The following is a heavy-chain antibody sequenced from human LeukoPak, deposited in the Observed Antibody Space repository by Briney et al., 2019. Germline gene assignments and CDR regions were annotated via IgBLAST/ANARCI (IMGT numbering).Heavy chain of an antibody. CDR2: IIPIFGTA. CDR1: GGTFSSYA. CDR3: ARDPAVAAAGTHHSPRGYNWFDP. J-gene: IGHJ5*02. D-gene: IGHD6-13*01. V-gene: IGHV1-69*13. Sequence: GASVKVSCKASGGTFSSYATSWVRQAPGQGLEWMGGIIPIFGTANYAQKFQGRVTITADESTSTAYMELSSLRSEDTAVYYCARDPAVAAAGTHHSPRGYNWFDPWGQGTLVTVSS.